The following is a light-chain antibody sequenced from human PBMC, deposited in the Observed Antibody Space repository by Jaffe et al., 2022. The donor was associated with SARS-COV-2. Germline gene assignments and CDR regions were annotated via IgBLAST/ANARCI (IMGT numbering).Light chain of an antibody. CDR3: AAWDDSLNGVV. J-gene: IGLJ2*01. CDR1: SSNIGSNT. Sequence: QSVLTQSPSASGTPGQRVTISCSGSSSNIGSNTVNWYQQLPGTAPKLLINNNNERPSGVPDRFSGSKSGTSASLAISGLQSEDEADYYCAAWDDSLNGVVFGGGTKLTVL. CDR2: NNN. V-gene: IGLV1-44*01.